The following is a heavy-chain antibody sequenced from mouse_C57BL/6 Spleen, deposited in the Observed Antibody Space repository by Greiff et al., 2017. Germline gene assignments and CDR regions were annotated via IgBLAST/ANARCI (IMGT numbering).Heavy chain of an antibody. Sequence: QVQLQQPGTELVKPGASVKLSCKASGYTFTSYWMHWVKQRPGQGLEWIGNINPSNGGTNYNEKFKSKATLTVDKSSSTAYMKLSSLTSEDSAVYYCARSRDSNCGWYFDVWGTGTTVTVSS. D-gene: IGHD2-5*01. V-gene: IGHV1-53*01. CDR1: GYTFTSYW. CDR2: INPSNGGT. CDR3: ARSRDSNCGWYFDV. J-gene: IGHJ1*03.